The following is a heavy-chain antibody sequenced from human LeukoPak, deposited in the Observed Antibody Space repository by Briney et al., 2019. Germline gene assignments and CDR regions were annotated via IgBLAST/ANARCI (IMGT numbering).Heavy chain of an antibody. J-gene: IGHJ3*02. D-gene: IGHD2-21*01. V-gene: IGHV4-39*07. Sequence: SETLSLTCTVSGGSISSSSYYWGWIRQPPGKGLEWIGSIYYSGSTYYNPSLKSRVTISVDTSKNQFSLKLSSVTAADTAVYYCARLMPRLWWSRSDAFDIWGQGTMVTISS. CDR3: ARLMPRLWWSRSDAFDI. CDR1: GGSISSSSYY. CDR2: IYYSGST.